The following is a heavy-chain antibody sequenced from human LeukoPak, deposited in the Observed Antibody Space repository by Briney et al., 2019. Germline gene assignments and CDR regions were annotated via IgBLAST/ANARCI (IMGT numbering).Heavy chain of an antibody. V-gene: IGHV4-59*01. Sequence: SETLSLTCTVVGGSISSYYWSWIRQPPGKGLEWIGYISYSGSTNYNPSLKSRVTISVDTSKNHFSLNLNSVTAADTAVYYCARVTRSGFFDIWGQGTMVTVSS. J-gene: IGHJ3*02. CDR2: ISYSGST. CDR1: GGSISSYY. D-gene: IGHD1-1*01. CDR3: ARVTRSGFFDI.